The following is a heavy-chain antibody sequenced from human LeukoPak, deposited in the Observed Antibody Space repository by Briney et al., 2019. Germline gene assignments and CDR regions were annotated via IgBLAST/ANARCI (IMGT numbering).Heavy chain of an antibody. Sequence: GESLKISCKGSGYSFTSYWISWVRQMPGKGLEWMGWIDPSDSYTNYSPSFQGHVTISADKSISTAYLQWSSLKASDTAMYYCSVIPSLLWYQWFEPWGQGTLVTVSS. J-gene: IGHJ5*02. CDR3: SVIPSLLWYQWFEP. CDR2: IDPSDSYT. D-gene: IGHD3-10*01. V-gene: IGHV5-10-1*01. CDR1: GYSFTSYW.